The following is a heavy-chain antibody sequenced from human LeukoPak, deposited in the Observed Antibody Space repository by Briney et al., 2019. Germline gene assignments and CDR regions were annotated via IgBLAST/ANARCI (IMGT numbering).Heavy chain of an antibody. J-gene: IGHJ5*02. CDR1: GGSISSHY. D-gene: IGHD2-15*01. V-gene: IGHV4-59*08. Sequence: SETLSLTCTVSGGSISSHYWSWIRQPPGKGLEWIGYIYYSGSTNYNPSLKSRVTISVDTSKNQFSLKLSSVTAADTAVYYCMGYCSGGSCYHWFDPWGQGTLVTVSS. CDR3: MGYCSGGSCYHWFDP. CDR2: IYYSGST.